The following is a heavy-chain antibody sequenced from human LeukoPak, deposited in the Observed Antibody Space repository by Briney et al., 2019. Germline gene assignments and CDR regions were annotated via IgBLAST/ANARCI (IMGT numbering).Heavy chain of an antibody. J-gene: IGHJ4*02. CDR1: GGTFSSYA. CDR3: ASGYCSSTSCYDTFDY. CDR2: IIPIFGTA. D-gene: IGHD2-2*03. Sequence: ASVKVSFKASGGTFSSYAISWVRQAPGQGLEWMGGIIPIFGTANYAQKFQGRVTITADESTSTAYMELSSLRSEDTAVYYCASGYCSSTSCYDTFDYWGQGTLVTVSS. V-gene: IGHV1-69*13.